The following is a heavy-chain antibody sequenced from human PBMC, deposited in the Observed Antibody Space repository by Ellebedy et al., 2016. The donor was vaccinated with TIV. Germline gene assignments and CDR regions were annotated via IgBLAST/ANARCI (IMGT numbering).Heavy chain of an antibody. J-gene: IGHJ6*02. CDR2: IWPADSDT. Sequence: PGGSLRLSCKASGYNFSTYWIGWVRQMPGKGLEWMGIIWPADSDTSYSPSFQGQVTISVDKSTSTAFLHWSSLKASDTAMYYCAGKAFHDYDYAMDVWGQGTAVTVSS. D-gene: IGHD2/OR15-2a*01. CDR1: GYNFSTYW. CDR3: AGKAFHDYDYAMDV. V-gene: IGHV5-51*01.